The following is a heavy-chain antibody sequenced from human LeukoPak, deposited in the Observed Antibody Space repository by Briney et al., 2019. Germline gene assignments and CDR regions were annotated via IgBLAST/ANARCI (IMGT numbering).Heavy chain of an antibody. CDR1: GFTFITYS. CDR2: ITGSGAFT. CDR3: AKRSAESSGYFDY. Sequence: GGSLRLSCAASGFTFITYSMTWVRPAPGGGLEWVSAITGSGAFTDYADSVKGRFTISRDNPKNTLYLQMNSLRAEDTAVYYCAKRSAESSGYFDYWGQGTLVTVSS. D-gene: IGHD6-19*01. J-gene: IGHJ4*02. V-gene: IGHV3-23*01.